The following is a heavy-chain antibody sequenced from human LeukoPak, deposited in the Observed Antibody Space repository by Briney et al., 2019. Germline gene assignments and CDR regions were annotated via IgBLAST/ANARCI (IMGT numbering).Heavy chain of an antibody. CDR2: INHSGST. V-gene: IGHV4-39*07. CDR1: GGSISSSSYY. D-gene: IGHD6-13*01. CDR3: ARAGYSSSRRGFDY. Sequence: SETLSLTCTVSGGSISSSSYYWSWIRQPPGKGLEWIGEINHSGSTNYNPSLKSRVTISVDTSKNQFSLKLSSVTAADTAVYYCARAGYSSSRRGFDYWGQGTLVTVSS. J-gene: IGHJ4*02.